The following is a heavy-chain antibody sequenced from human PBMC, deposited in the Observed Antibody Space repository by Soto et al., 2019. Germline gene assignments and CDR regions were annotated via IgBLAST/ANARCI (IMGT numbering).Heavy chain of an antibody. CDR3: AREKLAIGYCSSTSCYHFDY. V-gene: IGHV1-69*13. J-gene: IGHJ4*02. D-gene: IGHD2-2*01. Sequence: ASVKVSCKASGGTFSSYAISWVRQAPGQGLEWMGGIIPIFGTANYAQKFQGRVTITADESTSTAYIELSSLRSEDTAVYYCAREKLAIGYCSSTSCYHFDYWGQGTLVTVSS. CDR1: GGTFSSYA. CDR2: IIPIFGTA.